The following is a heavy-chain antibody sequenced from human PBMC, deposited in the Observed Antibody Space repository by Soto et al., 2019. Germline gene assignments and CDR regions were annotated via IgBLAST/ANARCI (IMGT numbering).Heavy chain of an antibody. V-gene: IGHV3-49*04. D-gene: IGHD3-22*01. CDR1: GFTFGDYA. CDR3: TRDRELYYYDSSGYMDY. CDR2: IRSKAYGGTT. Sequence: GGSLRLSCTASGFTFGDYAMSWVRQAPGKGLEWVGFIRSKAYGGTTEYAASVKGRFTISRDDSKSIAYLQMNSLKTEDTAVYYCTRDRELYYYDSSGYMDYWGQGTLVTVSS. J-gene: IGHJ4*02.